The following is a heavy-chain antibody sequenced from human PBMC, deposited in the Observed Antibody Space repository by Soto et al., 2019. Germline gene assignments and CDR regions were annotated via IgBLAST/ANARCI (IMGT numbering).Heavy chain of an antibody. Sequence: QVQLVQSGAEVKKPGSSVKVSCKVSGGTFSSYTFTWVRQAPGQGPEWVGRIIPMIGVANYAQKFKGRVTITADKSTSTAYMELSSLRADDTAVYYCAGGDGGSGGDSGFDFWGQGTLVTVSS. V-gene: IGHV1-69*02. CDR3: AGGDGGSGGDSGFDF. J-gene: IGHJ4*02. CDR2: IIPMIGVA. D-gene: IGHD3-10*01. CDR1: GGTFSSYT.